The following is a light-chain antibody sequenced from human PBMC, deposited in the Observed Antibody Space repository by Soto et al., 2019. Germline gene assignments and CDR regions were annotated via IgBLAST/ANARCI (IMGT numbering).Light chain of an antibody. Sequence: EIVMTQSPATLSVSPGERATLSCRASQSVSSNLAWYQQKPGQAPRLLIYGASTRATGIPARFSGSGSGTKCTLTISSLQSEDFAVYYCQQYNNWPQAFGQGTKVEIK. CDR3: QQYNNWPQA. V-gene: IGKV3-15*01. CDR1: QSVSSN. J-gene: IGKJ1*01. CDR2: GAS.